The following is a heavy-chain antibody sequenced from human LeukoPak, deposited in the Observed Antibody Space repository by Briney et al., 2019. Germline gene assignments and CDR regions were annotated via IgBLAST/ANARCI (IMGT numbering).Heavy chain of an antibody. CDR2: INPSGGST. V-gene: IGHV1-46*01. CDR1: EYTFTNYD. J-gene: IGHJ4*02. CDR3: ARDLDHSKMTTADY. Sequence: ASVKVSCKASEYTFTNYDINWVRQAPGQGLEWMGIINPSGGSTSYAQKFQGRVTMTRDTSTSTVYTELSSLRSEDTAVYYCARDLDHSKMTTADYWGQGTLVTVSS. D-gene: IGHD4-17*01.